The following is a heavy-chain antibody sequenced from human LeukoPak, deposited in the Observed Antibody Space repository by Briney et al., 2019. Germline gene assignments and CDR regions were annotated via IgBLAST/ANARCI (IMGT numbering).Heavy chain of an antibody. V-gene: IGHV4-61*01. CDR3: ARGEGVTYGDDAVGFDY. CDR2: IYYSGST. J-gene: IGHJ4*02. D-gene: IGHD4-17*01. CDR1: GGPVSSGSYY. Sequence: SETLSLTCTVSGGPVSSGSYYWSWIRQPPGKGLEWIGYIYYSGSTNYNPSLKSRVTISVDTSKNQFSLKLSSVTAADTAVYYCARGEGVTYGDDAVGFDYWGQGTLVTVSS.